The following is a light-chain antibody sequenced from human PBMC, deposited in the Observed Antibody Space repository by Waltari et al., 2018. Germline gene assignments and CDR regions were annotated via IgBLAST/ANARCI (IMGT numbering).Light chain of an antibody. Sequence: IQMTQSPSLLSASVGDRVTITCRASQSISTWLAWYQQKPGKVPKLLIFGASILQRVVSSRFSGSGSETDFTLTISSLQAEDFATYYCQQGSTFPFTFGPGTTLDLK. CDR2: GAS. J-gene: IGKJ3*01. V-gene: IGKV1-12*01. CDR3: QQGSTFPFT. CDR1: QSISTW.